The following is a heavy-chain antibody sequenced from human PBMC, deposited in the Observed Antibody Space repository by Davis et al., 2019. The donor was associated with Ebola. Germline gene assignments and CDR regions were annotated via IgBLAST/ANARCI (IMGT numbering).Heavy chain of an antibody. CDR1: GGSISSYY. CDR3: ARERDLYFFDF. CDR2: IYYSGST. Sequence: SETLSLTCTVSGGSISSYYWSWIRQPPGKGLEWIGYIYYSGSTNYNPSLKSRVTISIDTSKNQFSLKLTSVIVADTAVYYCARERDLYFFDFWGPGTLVTVSS. D-gene: IGHD5-24*01. V-gene: IGHV4-59*01. J-gene: IGHJ4*02.